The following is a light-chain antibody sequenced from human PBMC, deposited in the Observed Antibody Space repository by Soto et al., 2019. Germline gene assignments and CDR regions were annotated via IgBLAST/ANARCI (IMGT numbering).Light chain of an antibody. J-gene: IGKJ1*01. V-gene: IGKV3-20*01. Sequence: ENVLTQSPGTLSLSPGERATLSCRASQSVSSNYLDWYQQKPGQAPRLLIYGASSRATGIPDRFSGGGSGTDFTLTISRVEPEDCAVYYCQQYVTSPWTFGQGTKVEIK. CDR1: QSVSSNY. CDR2: GAS. CDR3: QQYVTSPWT.